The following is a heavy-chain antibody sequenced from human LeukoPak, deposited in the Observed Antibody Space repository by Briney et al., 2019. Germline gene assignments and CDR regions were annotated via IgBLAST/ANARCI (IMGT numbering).Heavy chain of an antibody. D-gene: IGHD3-22*01. J-gene: IGHJ4*02. CDR2: ISGSGGST. CDR1: GFTFSSYA. V-gene: IGHV3-23*01. Sequence: TGGSLRLSCAASGFTFSSYAMSWVHQAPGKGLEWVSAISGSGGSTYYADSVKGRFTISRDNSKNTLYLQMNSLRAEDTAVYYCAKAPGGNYYDSSGYDYFDYWGQGTLVTVSS. CDR3: AKAPGGNYYDSSGYDYFDY.